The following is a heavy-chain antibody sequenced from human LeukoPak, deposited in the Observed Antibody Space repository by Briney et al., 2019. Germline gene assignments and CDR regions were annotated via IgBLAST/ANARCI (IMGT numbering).Heavy chain of an antibody. D-gene: IGHD6-13*01. CDR2: INHSGST. Sequence: SETLSLTCAVYGGSFSGYYWSWIRQSPGKGLEWIGEINHSGSTNYNPSLKSRVTISLDTSKKQYSLKVSSVTAADTAVYYCARVGRYSNSWTGDWFDHWGQGTLATVSS. CDR3: ARVGRYSNSWTGDWFDH. J-gene: IGHJ5*02. V-gene: IGHV4-34*01. CDR1: GGSFSGYY.